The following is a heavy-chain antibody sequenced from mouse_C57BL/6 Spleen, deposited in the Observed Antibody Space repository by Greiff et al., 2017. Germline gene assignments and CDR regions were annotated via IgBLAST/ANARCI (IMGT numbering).Heavy chain of an antibody. D-gene: IGHD3-1*01. CDR1: GYTFTSYW. J-gene: IGHJ4*01. CDR2: IDPSDSET. CDR3: ARSGYDTYYAMDY. Sequence: QVQLQQPGAELVRPGSSVKLSCKASGYTFTSYWMHWVKQRPIQGLEWIGNIDPSDSETHYNQKFKDKDTLTVDKSSSTAYMQLSSLTSEDSAVYYCARSGYDTYYAMDYWGQGTSVTVSS. V-gene: IGHV1-52*01.